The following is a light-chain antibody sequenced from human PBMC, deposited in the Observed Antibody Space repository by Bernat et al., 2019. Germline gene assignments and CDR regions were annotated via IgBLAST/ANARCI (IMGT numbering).Light chain of an antibody. J-gene: IGLJ2*01. CDR1: NSNIGNHY. V-gene: IGLV1-51*01. CDR2: DNG. CDR3: GTWDTTLSAGV. Sequence: QSVLTQPPSVSAAPGRKVTISCSGSNSNIGNHYVSWYQQFPGAAPKLLIYDNGKRPSGIPDRFSGSKSGTSATLAITGLQTGDEADYYCGTWDTTLSAGVFGGGTKLTVL.